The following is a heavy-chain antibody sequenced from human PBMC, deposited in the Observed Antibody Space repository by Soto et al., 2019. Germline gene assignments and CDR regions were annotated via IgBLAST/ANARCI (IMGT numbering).Heavy chain of an antibody. V-gene: IGHV4-4*02. Sequence: SETLSLTCAVSGGSISSSNWWSWVRQPPGKGLEWIGEIYHSGSTNYNPSLKSRVTISVDKSKNQFSLKLSSVTAADTAVYYCASREGSGWRNCFDPWGQGTLVTVSS. CDR1: GGSISSSNW. CDR3: ASREGSGWRNCFDP. D-gene: IGHD6-19*01. J-gene: IGHJ5*02. CDR2: IYHSGST.